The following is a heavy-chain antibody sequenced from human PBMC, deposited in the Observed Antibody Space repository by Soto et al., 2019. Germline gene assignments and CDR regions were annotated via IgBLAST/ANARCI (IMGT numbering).Heavy chain of an antibody. CDR3: ASSAYNYGAPTYCGYYGLDG. V-gene: IGHV3-48*03. CDR1: GFSFSGYD. CDR2: ISGSGTTK. D-gene: IGHD5-18*01. J-gene: IGHJ6*02. Sequence: GGSLRLSCAASGFSFSGYDMNWVRQAPGKRLEWISYISGSGTTKYYADSVKGRFTISKDNTKKSLYLQMSSLRSEDTALYYCASSAYNYGAPTYCGYYGLDGWGQGTTVTVSS.